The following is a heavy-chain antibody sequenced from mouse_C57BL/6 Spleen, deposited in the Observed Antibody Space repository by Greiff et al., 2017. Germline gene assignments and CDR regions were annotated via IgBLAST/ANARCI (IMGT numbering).Heavy chain of an antibody. CDR2: ISYDGSN. Sequence: ESGPGLVKPSQSLSLTCSVTGYSITSGYYWNWIRQFPGNKLEWMGYISYDGSNNYNPSLKNRISITRDTSKNQFFLKLNSVTTEDTATYYCAGGDYWGQGTTLTVSS. J-gene: IGHJ2*01. CDR1: GYSITSGYY. CDR3: AGGDY. V-gene: IGHV3-6*01.